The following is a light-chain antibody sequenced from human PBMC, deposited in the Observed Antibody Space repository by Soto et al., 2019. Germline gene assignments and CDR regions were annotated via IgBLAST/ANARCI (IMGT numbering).Light chain of an antibody. Sequence: QSVLTQPPSVSGAPVQRVTISCTGSSSNIGAGYDVHWYQHLPGTAPKLLIYGNSNRPSGVPDRFSGSKSGTSASLAITGLQAEDEADYYYQYYDSSRSGWVFGGGTTLTVL. V-gene: IGLV1-40*01. CDR2: GNS. CDR3: QYYDSSRSGWV. CDR1: SSNIGAGYD. J-gene: IGLJ3*02.